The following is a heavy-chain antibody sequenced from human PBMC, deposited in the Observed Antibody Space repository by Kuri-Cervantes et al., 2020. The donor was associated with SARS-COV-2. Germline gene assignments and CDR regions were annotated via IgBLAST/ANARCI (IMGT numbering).Heavy chain of an antibody. CDR3: ARGPAHRSKNPVGTFDY. V-gene: IGHV4-39*07. CDR1: GGSISSSSYY. CDR2: IYYSGST. J-gene: IGHJ4*02. D-gene: IGHD1-1*01. Sequence: GSLRLSCTVSGGSISSSSYYWGWIRQPPGKGLEWIGSIYYSGSTYYNPSLKSRVTMSVDTSKNQFSLKLSSVTAADTAVYYCARGPAHRSKNPVGTFDYWGQGTLVTVSS.